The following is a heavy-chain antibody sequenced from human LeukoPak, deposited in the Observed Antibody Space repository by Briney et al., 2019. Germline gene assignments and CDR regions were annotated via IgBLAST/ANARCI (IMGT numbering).Heavy chain of an antibody. CDR2: ISCSGGGST. D-gene: IGHD3-10*01. Sequence: GGSLRLSCAASGFTFSSYAMSWVRQAPGKGLEWVSAISCSGGGSTYYADSVKGRFTISRDNSKNTLYLQKNSLRAEDTALYYCAKESSLLRGPTVIYFFDFWGQGTLVTVSS. CDR1: GFTFSSYA. CDR3: AKESSLLRGPTVIYFFDF. J-gene: IGHJ4*02. V-gene: IGHV3-23*01.